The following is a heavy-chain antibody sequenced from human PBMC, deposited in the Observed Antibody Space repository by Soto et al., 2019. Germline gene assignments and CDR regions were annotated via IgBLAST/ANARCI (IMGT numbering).Heavy chain of an antibody. CDR2: ISYDGSNK. Sequence: QVQLVESGGGVVQPGRSLRLSCAASGFTFSSYAMHWVRQAPGKGLKWVAVISYDGSNKYYADSVKGRFTISRDNSKNTLYLQMNSLRAEDTAVYYCARDLGGSYYSAYWGQGTLVTVSS. CDR1: GFTFSSYA. D-gene: IGHD1-26*01. CDR3: ARDLGGSYYSAY. J-gene: IGHJ4*02. V-gene: IGHV3-30-3*01.